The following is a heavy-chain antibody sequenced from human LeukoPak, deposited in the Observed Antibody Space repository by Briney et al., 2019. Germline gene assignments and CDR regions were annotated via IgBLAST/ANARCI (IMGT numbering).Heavy chain of an antibody. CDR1: GGTFSSYA. V-gene: IGHV1-69*05. J-gene: IGHJ3*02. Sequence: ASVKVSCKASGGTFSSYAISWVRQAPGQGLEWMGGIIPIFGTANYAQKFQGRVTITTDESTSTAYMELGSLRSEDTAVYYCARDRCSSTSCYDRAAFDIWGQGTMVTVSS. CDR3: ARDRCSSTSCYDRAAFDI. D-gene: IGHD2-2*01. CDR2: IIPIFGTA.